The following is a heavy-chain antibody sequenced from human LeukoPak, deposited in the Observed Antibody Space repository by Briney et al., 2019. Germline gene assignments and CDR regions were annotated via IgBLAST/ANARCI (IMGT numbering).Heavy chain of an antibody. J-gene: IGHJ4*02. CDR3: ARADYGDYFDY. D-gene: IGHD4-17*01. CDR1: GGSISSYD. CDR2: IYYSGST. V-gene: IGHV4-59*01. Sequence: SETLSLTCTVSGGSISSYDWSWIRQPPGQGLEWIGYIYYSGSTNYNPSLKSRVTISVDTSKNQFSLKLSSVTAADTAVYYCARADYGDYFDYWGQGTLVTVSS.